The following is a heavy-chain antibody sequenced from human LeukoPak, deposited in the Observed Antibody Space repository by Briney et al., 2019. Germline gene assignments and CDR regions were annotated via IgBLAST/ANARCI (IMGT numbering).Heavy chain of an antibody. J-gene: IGHJ6*03. Sequence: SQTLSLTCTVSGGSISSGYYWGWIRQPPGKGLEWIGSIYHSGSTYYNPSLKSRVTISVDTSKNQFSLKLSSVTAADTAVYYCARVALDSSGYYYELASVSTHMDVWGKGTTVTVSS. CDR1: GGSISSGYY. CDR2: IYHSGST. V-gene: IGHV4-38-2*02. CDR3: ARVALDSSGYYYELASVSTHMDV. D-gene: IGHD3-22*01.